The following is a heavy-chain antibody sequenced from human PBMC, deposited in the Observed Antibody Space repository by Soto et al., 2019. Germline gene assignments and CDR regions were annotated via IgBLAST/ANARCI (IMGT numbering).Heavy chain of an antibody. CDR2: ISGSGGST. V-gene: IGHV3-23*01. CDR1: GFTFSSYA. D-gene: IGHD2-2*01. Sequence: LRLSCAASGFTFSSYAMSWVRQAPGKGLEWVSAISGSGGSTYYADSVKGRFTISRDNSKNTLYLQMNSLRAEDTAVYYCAKDGGGIGPAAAPYYYYGMDVWAQGTKVTVSS. CDR3: AKDGGGIGPAAAPYYYYGMDV. J-gene: IGHJ6*02.